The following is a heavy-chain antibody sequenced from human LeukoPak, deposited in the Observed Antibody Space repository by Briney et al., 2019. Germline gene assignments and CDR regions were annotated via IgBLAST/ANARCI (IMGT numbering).Heavy chain of an antibody. Sequence: SETLSLTCIVSGYSITSGYYWGWIRQPPGKGLEWIGGIHHSGSTHYNSSLKSRVTISVDTSKNQFTLKLNSVTAADTAVYYCARSIQTAGHPHDSWGQGTLVTVSS. CDR3: ARSIQTAGHPHDS. D-gene: IGHD6-13*01. CDR2: IHHSGST. J-gene: IGHJ4*02. V-gene: IGHV4-38-2*02. CDR1: GYSITSGYY.